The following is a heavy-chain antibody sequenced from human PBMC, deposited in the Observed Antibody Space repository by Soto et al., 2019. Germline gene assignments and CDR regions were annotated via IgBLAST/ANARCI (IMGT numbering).Heavy chain of an antibody. CDR2: ISSSSSTI. CDR3: ARDSLYCSGGRCYSDYYGMDV. CDR1: GFTFSSYS. D-gene: IGHD2-15*01. V-gene: IGHV3-48*02. J-gene: IGHJ6*02. Sequence: GSLRLSCAASGFTFSSYSMNWVRQAPGKGLEWVSYISSSSSTIYYADSVKGRFTISRDNAKNSLYLQMNSLRDEDTAVYYCARDSLYCSGGRCYSDYYGMDVWGQGTTVTVSS.